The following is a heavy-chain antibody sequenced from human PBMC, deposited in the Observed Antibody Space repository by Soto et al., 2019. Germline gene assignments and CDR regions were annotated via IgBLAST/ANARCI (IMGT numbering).Heavy chain of an antibody. CDR2: IRSKANSYAT. CDR1: GFTFSGSA. Sequence: EVQLVESGGGLVQPGGSLKLSCAASGFTFSGSAMHWVRQASGKGLEWVGRIRSKANSYATAYAASVKGRFTISRDDSKNTEYLQMNSLNTEDTAVYYCTRTLGYCSGGSCFDFDYWGQGTLLTVSS. J-gene: IGHJ4*02. CDR3: TRTLGYCSGGSCFDFDY. D-gene: IGHD2-15*01. V-gene: IGHV3-73*02.